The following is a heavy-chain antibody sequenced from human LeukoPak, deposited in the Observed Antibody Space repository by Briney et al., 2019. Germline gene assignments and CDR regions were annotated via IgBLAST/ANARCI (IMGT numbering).Heavy chain of an antibody. CDR1: GFTFSDYG. CDR2: IWYDGSGE. V-gene: IGHV3-33*01. D-gene: IGHD2-8*01. CDR3: ARGGRDCTYDVCDKTANDY. Sequence: GGSLRLSCVVSGFTFSDYGMHWVRQAPGKGLEWVSVIWYDGSGEYYGDSVKGRFIISRDNSKSTLYLQMNSLRAEDTAMYYCARGGRDCTYDVCDKTANDYWGQGTQVTVSS. J-gene: IGHJ4*02.